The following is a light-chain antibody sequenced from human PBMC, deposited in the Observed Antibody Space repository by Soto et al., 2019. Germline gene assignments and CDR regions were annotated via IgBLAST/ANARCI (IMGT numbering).Light chain of an antibody. J-gene: IGKJ1*01. CDR2: DAS. CDR3: QQYNSYPWT. Sequence: DIQMTQSPSTLSASLVDRVTITCRASQSISSWLAWYQQKPGKAPKLLIYDASSLESGVPSRFSGSGSGTEFTITISSLQPDDFASYYCQQYNSYPWTFGQGTKVDIK. CDR1: QSISSW. V-gene: IGKV1-5*01.